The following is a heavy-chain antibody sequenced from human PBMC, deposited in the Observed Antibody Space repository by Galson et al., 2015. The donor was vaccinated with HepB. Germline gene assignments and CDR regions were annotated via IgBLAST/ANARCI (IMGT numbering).Heavy chain of an antibody. V-gene: IGHV3-21*01. J-gene: IGHJ4*02. CDR2: ISSGSNYI. D-gene: IGHD1-26*01. Sequence: SLRLSCAASGFAFSTYNMNWVRQAPGKGLEWVSSISSGSNYIYYADSVKGRFTISRDNAKNSLYLLLNSLRAEDTAVYYCARDGMGRGSGSYSAFDYWGQGTLVTVSS. CDR3: ARDGMGRGSGSYSAFDY. CDR1: GFAFSTYN.